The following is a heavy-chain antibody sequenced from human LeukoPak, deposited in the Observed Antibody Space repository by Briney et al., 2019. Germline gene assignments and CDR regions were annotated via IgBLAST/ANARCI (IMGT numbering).Heavy chain of an antibody. V-gene: IGHV4-4*07. CDR2: IYPSGTT. J-gene: IGHJ4*02. Sequence: SETLSLTCSVSGVSVSSYYWSWIRQPAGKGLEWIGRIYPSGTTHYNPSLKSRVTMSVDRSKNQFSLKLIFVTAADTAVYYCADDYCDWGQGTLVTVSS. CDR3: ADDYCD. D-gene: IGHD4-17*01. CDR1: GVSVSSYY.